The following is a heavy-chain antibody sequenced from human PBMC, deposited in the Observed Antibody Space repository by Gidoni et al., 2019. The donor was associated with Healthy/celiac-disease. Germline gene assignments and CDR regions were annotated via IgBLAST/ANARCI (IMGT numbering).Heavy chain of an antibody. Sequence: QVQLQESGPGLVKPSQTLSLTCTVSGVSISSGDFYWTWIRQPPGKGLAWIGYIYYSGSTYYNPSLKSRVTISVDTSKNQFSLKLSSLTAADTAVYYCARGLSLVQGDNWLDPWGQGTLVTVSS. CDR2: IYYSGST. D-gene: IGHD3-10*01. J-gene: IGHJ5*02. CDR1: GVSISSGDFY. V-gene: IGHV4-30-4*01. CDR3: ARGLSLVQGDNWLDP.